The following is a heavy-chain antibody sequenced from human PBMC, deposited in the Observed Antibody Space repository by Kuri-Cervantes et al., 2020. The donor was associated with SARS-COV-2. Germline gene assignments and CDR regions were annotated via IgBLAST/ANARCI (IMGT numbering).Heavy chain of an antibody. CDR3: ARDSDFWSGYYTGIVAFDI. D-gene: IGHD3-3*01. V-gene: IGHV3-21*01. Sequence: GGSLRLSCAASGFTFSSYSMNWVRQAPGKGLEWVSSISSSSSYIYYADSVKGRFTISRDNAKNSLYLQMNSLRAEDTAVYYCARDSDFWSGYYTGIVAFDIWGQGTRGTGSS. CDR1: GFTFSSYS. CDR2: ISSSSSYI. J-gene: IGHJ3*02.